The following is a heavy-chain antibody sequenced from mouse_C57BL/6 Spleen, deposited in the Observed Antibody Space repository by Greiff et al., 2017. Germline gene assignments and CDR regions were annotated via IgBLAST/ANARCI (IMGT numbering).Heavy chain of an antibody. J-gene: IGHJ1*03. Sequence: LQQSGASVKISCKAFGYAFSSYWLNWVKQRPGKGLEWIGQIYPGDGDTNYNGKFKGKATLTADESTSTAYMQLSSLTSEASAVYFFASTTTVVPCFDVWGTGTTVTVSS. CDR2: IYPGDGDT. CDR3: ASTTTVVPCFDV. D-gene: IGHD1-1*01. CDR1: GYAFSSYW. V-gene: IGHV1-80*01.